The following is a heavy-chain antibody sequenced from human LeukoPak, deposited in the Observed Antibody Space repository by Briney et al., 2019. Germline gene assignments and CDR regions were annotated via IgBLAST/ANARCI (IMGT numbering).Heavy chain of an antibody. D-gene: IGHD2-2*02. J-gene: IGHJ4*02. V-gene: IGHV3-7*04. Sequence: PGGSLRLSCAASGFTLSNYWMSWVRQAPGKGLEWVANIKEDGGEIYYVGSVRGRFTISRDNAKNSLSLQMNSLRAEDTAVYYCVRYTRRYPFDYWGQGTLVTVSS. CDR2: IKEDGGEI. CDR1: GFTLSNYW. CDR3: VRYTRRYPFDY.